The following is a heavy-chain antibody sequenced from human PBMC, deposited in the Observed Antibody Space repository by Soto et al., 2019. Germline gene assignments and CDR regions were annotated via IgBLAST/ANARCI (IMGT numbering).Heavy chain of an antibody. CDR2: INHSGST. CDR1: GGSFSGYY. D-gene: IGHD3-3*01. Sequence: ASETLSLTCAVYGGSFSGYYWSWIRQPPGKGLEWIGEINHSGSTNYNPSLKSRVTISVDTSNNQFSLKLNSVTAADTAVYYCARRFPTYFDYWGQGTLVTVSS. V-gene: IGHV4-34*01. J-gene: IGHJ4*02. CDR3: ARRFPTYFDY.